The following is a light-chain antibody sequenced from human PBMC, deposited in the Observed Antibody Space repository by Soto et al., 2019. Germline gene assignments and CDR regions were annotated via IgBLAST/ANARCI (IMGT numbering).Light chain of an antibody. V-gene: IGKV1-27*01. J-gene: IGKJ1*01. CDR2: AAS. CDR3: QTYNSARWT. CDR1: QGISNF. Sequence: DIQMTQSPSSLSASVGDRVTISCRASQGISNFLAWYQQKPGEVPKLLIYAASTLQSGVPSRFSGSGSGTDFTLTISSLQPEDVATYFCQTYNSARWTFAQGTKVEVK.